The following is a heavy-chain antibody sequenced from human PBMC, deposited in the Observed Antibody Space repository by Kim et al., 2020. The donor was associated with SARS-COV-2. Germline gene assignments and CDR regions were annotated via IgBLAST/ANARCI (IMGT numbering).Heavy chain of an antibody. CDR3: ARPRDGYNSWYFDL. V-gene: IGHV3-66*04. Sequence: ADSVKGRFTISRANSKNTLYLQMNSLRAEDTAVYYCARPRDGYNSWYFDLWGRGTLVTVSS. D-gene: IGHD5-12*01. J-gene: IGHJ2*01.